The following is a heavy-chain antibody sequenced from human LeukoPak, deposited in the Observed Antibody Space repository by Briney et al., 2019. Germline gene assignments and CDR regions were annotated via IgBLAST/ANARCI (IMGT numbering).Heavy chain of an antibody. CDR2: IRVYNGNT. J-gene: IGHJ4*02. D-gene: IGHD3-10*01. V-gene: IGHV1-18*01. CDR1: GYMFSSYG. Sequence: ASVKVSCKASGYMFSSYGITWVRQAPGQGLEWIGWIRVYNGNTKSAQNLQGRVIMTTDTSTNTAHMELRGLRSDDTAVYYCARIASDGSGTNHYWGQGTQVIVSS. CDR3: ARIASDGSGTNHY.